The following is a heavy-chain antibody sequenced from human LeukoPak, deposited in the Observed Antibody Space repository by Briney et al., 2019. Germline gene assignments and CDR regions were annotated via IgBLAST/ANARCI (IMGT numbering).Heavy chain of an antibody. CDR2: ISSSSSYI. Sequence: GGSLRLSCAASGFTFSSYSMNWVRQAPGKGLEWVSSISSSSSYIYYADSVKGRFTISRDNAKNSLYRQMNSLRAEDTAVYYCARSDYGDYGFDYWGQGTLVTVSS. CDR1: GFTFSSYS. CDR3: ARSDYGDYGFDY. J-gene: IGHJ4*02. V-gene: IGHV3-21*01. D-gene: IGHD4-17*01.